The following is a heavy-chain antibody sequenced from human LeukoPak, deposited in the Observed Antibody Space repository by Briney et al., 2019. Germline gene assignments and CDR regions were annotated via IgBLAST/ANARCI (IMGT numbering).Heavy chain of an antibody. CDR2: IIPIFGTA. J-gene: IGHJ3*02. CDR1: GGTSSSYA. D-gene: IGHD1-1*01. Sequence: ASVKVSCKASGGTSSSYAISWVRQAPGQGLEWMGGIIPIFGTANYAQKFQGRVTMTEDTSTDTAYMELSSLRSEDTAVYYCATGLRTGIRDAFDIWGQGTMVTVSS. CDR3: ATGLRTGIRDAFDI. V-gene: IGHV1-69*06.